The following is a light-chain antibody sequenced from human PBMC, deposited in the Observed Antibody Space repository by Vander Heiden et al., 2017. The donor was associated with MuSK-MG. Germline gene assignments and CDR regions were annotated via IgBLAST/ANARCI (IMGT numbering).Light chain of an antibody. CDR2: AAS. CDR3: QQSDSTPQT. V-gene: IGKV1-39*01. J-gene: IGKJ1*01. Sequence: TVTITCRASQSISTSLNWYQQKPGKAPRLLIYAASSLQSGVPSRFSGSGSGTDFTLTINRLQPEDFATYYCQQSDSTPQTFGQGTKVEIK. CDR1: QSISTS.